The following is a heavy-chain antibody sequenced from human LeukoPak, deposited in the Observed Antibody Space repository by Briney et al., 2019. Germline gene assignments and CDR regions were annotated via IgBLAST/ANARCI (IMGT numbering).Heavy chain of an antibody. CDR2: IWSDATEK. J-gene: IGHJ4*02. Sequence: PGNSVRLSCRTSGFSFSHFGMHWVRQAPGKGLEWVAVIWSDATEKYYGNSVKGRFTISRDNYDNTVSLQMNSLRVEDTTVYYCARDKIEGPTMLDYWGQGILVTVSS. V-gene: IGHV3-33*01. CDR3: ARDKIEGPTMLDY. D-gene: IGHD1-1*01. CDR1: GFSFSHFG.